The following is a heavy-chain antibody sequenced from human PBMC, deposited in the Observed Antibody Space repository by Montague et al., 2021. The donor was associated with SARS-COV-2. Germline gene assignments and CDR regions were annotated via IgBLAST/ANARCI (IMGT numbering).Heavy chain of an antibody. CDR1: GGSISSSSYY. Sequence: SETLSLTCTVSGGSISSSSYYWGWIRQPPGKGLEWIGSIFYSGSTDYNPSLKSRVTISVDTSKNQFSLKLSSVTAADTAVYYCASMVRAQVYYFDYWGQETLVTVAS. CDR2: IFYSGST. J-gene: IGHJ4*02. D-gene: IGHD3-10*01. CDR3: ASMVRAQVYYFDY. V-gene: IGHV4-39*01.